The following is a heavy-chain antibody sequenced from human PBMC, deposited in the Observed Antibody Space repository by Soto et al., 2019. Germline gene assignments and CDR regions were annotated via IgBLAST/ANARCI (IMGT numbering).Heavy chain of an antibody. CDR2: IYYNGSI. J-gene: IGHJ6*03. CDR1: GGSVSSGGYF. Sequence: SETLSLTCTVSGGSVSSGGYFWTWIRQHPGQGLEWITYIYYNGSIYYNPSLKSRVTVSVDTSKNQFSLKLSSVTAADTAVYYCARGGITMVRGVNYYMDVWGKGTTVTVSS. CDR3: ARGGITMVRGVNYYMDV. V-gene: IGHV4-31*03. D-gene: IGHD3-10*01.